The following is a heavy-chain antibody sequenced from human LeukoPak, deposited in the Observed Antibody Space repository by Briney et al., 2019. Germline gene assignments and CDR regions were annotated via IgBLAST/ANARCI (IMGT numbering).Heavy chain of an antibody. CDR1: GGSISSSTCY. V-gene: IGHV4-39*01. Sequence: SETLSLTCTVSGGSISSSTCYWGWIRQPPGKGLEWIGSIYYSGSTYYNPSLKSRVTISVDTSKNQFSLRLSSVTAADTAVYYCARSQYSSSWAPFDYWGQGTLVTVSS. CDR3: ARSQYSSSWAPFDY. CDR2: IYYSGST. D-gene: IGHD6-13*01. J-gene: IGHJ4*02.